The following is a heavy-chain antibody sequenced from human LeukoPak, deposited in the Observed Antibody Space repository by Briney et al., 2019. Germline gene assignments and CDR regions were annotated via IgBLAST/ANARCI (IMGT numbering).Heavy chain of an antibody. D-gene: IGHD5-18*01. CDR3: ARQRRPGYSYGPFDY. V-gene: IGHV4-59*08. Sequence: SETLSLTCTVSGGSISSYYWSWIRQPPGKGLEWIGYIYYSGSTNYNPSPNSRVTISVDTSKNQFSLKLSSVTAADTAVYCCARQRRPGYSYGPFDYWGQGTLVTVSS. CDR1: GGSISSYY. J-gene: IGHJ4*02. CDR2: IYYSGST.